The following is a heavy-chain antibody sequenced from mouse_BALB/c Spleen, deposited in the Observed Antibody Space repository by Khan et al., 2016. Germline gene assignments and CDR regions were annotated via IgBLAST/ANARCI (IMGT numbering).Heavy chain of an antibody. CDR2: ISYDGST. J-gene: IGHJ2*01. CDR3: ARAWYFDY. V-gene: IGHV3-6*02. CDR1: GYSITSGYY. Sequence: EVQLQESGPGLVKPSQSLSLTCSVTGYSITSGYYWNWIRQFPGNKLEWMGYISYDGSTNYNPSLKNRISITRDTAKNQFLLKLNSVTYEDTATSYCARAWYFDYWGQGTTLTVSS.